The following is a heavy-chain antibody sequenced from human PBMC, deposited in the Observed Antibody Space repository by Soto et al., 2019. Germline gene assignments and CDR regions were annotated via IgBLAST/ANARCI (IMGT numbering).Heavy chain of an antibody. D-gene: IGHD3-16*02. CDR2: IWYDGSNK. CDR3: ARESVSAYYYYMDV. J-gene: IGHJ6*03. CDR1: GFTFSSYG. V-gene: IGHV3-33*01. Sequence: QVQLVESGGGVVQPGRSLRLSCAASGFTFSSYGMHWVRQAPGKGLEWVAVIWYDGSNKYYADSVKGRFTISRDNSKNTLYLQMNSLRAEDTAVYYCARESVSAYYYYMDVWGKGTTVTVSS.